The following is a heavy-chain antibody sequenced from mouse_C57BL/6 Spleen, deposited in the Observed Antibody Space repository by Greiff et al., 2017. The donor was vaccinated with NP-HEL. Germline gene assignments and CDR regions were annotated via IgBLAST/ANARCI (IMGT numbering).Heavy chain of an antibody. CDR3: ARDSSFYYAMDY. Sequence: QVQLKESGTELVKPGASVKLSCKASGYTFTSYWMHWVKQRPGQGLEWIGNINPSNGGTNYNEKFKSKATLTVDKSSSTAYMQLSSLTSEDSAVYYCARDSSFYYAMDYWGQGTSFTVSS. J-gene: IGHJ4*01. D-gene: IGHD1-1*01. CDR2: INPSNGGT. V-gene: IGHV1-53*01. CDR1: GYTFTSYW.